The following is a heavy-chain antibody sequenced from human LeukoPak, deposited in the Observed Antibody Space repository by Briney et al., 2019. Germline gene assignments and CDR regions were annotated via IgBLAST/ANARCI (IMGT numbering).Heavy chain of an antibody. V-gene: IGHV4-34*01. J-gene: IGHJ4*02. Sequence: SETLSLTCAVYGGSFSGYYWSWIRQPPGKGLEWIGEINHSGSTNYSPSLKSRVTISVDTSKNQFSLKLSSVTAADTAVYYCAREGGRYGAGWGQGTLVTVSS. CDR3: AREGGRYGAG. CDR1: GGSFSGYY. D-gene: IGHD4-17*01. CDR2: INHSGST.